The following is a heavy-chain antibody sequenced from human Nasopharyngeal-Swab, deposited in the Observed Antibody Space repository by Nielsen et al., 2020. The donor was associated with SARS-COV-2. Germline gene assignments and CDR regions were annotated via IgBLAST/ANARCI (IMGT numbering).Heavy chain of an antibody. V-gene: IGHV3-30*18. J-gene: IGHJ5*01. Sequence: GGTLRLSCAASGFTFRSYGMHWVLQAPGKAVEWVAVTSSDRSNKYYADSVKGRFTISRYNSKKTLYLQMNSLRAEDTAVYYCAKDSQAWMVKSSFWFDSWGQGTLVTVSS. CDR2: TSSDRSNK. CDR1: GFTFRSYG. CDR3: AKDSQAWMVKSSFWFDS. D-gene: IGHD6-19*01.